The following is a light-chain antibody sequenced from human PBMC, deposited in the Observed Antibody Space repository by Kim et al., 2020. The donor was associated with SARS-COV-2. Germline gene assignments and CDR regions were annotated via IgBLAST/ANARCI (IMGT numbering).Light chain of an antibody. Sequence: DIQMTQSPSTLSAFVGDSVTISCRASEGISSWLAWYKQKPGKAPKLLIYKASSLESGVPSRFSGSGSGTEFTLTISSLQPDDFATYYCQQCYSYPISFGQGTRLEIK. V-gene: IGKV1-5*03. J-gene: IGKJ5*01. CDR3: QQCYSYPIS. CDR1: EGISSW. CDR2: KAS.